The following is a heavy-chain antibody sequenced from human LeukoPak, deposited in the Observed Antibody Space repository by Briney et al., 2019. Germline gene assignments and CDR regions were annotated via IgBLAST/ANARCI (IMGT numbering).Heavy chain of an antibody. CDR2: ISSSGYTI. CDR1: GFTFSSYD. CDR3: ARDPCSGPFDY. V-gene: IGHV3-48*03. J-gene: IGHJ4*02. Sequence: GGSLRLSCAASGFTFSSYDMNWVRQAPGKGLGWVSYISSSGYTIYYADSVKGRLTISRDNTKNSLYMQMKRLRAKDTAIYYCARDPCSGPFDYWGQGTLVTVSS. D-gene: IGHD6-19*01.